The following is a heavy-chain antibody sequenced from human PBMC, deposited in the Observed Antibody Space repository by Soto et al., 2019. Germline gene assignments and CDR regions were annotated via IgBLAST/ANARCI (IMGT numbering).Heavy chain of an antibody. D-gene: IGHD3-9*01. CDR1: GYTFTSYY. CDR2: INPRGGST. CDR3: ARGRGGAYDILTGTYYYYYGMDV. V-gene: IGHV1-46*01. Sequence: PSVKVSCKTSGYTFTSYYMHWVRQAHGQGLEWMGIINPRGGSTSYAQKFQGRVTMTRDTSTSTVYMELSSLRSEDTAVYYCARGRGGAYDILTGTYYYYYGMDVWGQGTTVTVSS. J-gene: IGHJ6*02.